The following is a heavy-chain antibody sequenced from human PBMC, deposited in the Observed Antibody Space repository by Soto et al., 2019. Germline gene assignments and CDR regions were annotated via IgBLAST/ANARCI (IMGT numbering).Heavy chain of an antibody. CDR1: GGTFSSYT. J-gene: IGHJ6*02. V-gene: IGHV1-69*02. CDR3: ARRKATIDYYGMDV. D-gene: IGHD5-12*01. Sequence: QVQLVQSGAEVKKPGSSVKVSCKASGGTFSSYTISWVRQAPGQGLEWMGRIIPILGIANYAQKFQARVTITADNSASTAYMELSSLRSEDTAVYYCARRKATIDYYGMDVWGQGTTVTVSS. CDR2: IIPILGIA.